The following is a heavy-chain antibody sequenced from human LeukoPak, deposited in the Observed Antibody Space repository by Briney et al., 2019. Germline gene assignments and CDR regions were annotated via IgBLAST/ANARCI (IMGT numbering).Heavy chain of an antibody. Sequence: GGSLRLSCAASGFTFSSYAMSWVRQAPGKGLEWASTISGSGRSTYYADSVKGRFTISRDNSKNTLYLQMNSLRAEDTAIYYCAKTGGGTTFFDSWGQGTLVTASS. CDR2: ISGSGRST. D-gene: IGHD1-7*01. CDR3: AKTGGGTTFFDS. CDR1: GFTFSSYA. V-gene: IGHV3-23*01. J-gene: IGHJ4*02.